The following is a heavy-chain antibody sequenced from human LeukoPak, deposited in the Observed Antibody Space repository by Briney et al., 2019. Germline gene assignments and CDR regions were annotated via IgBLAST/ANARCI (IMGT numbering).Heavy chain of an antibody. D-gene: IGHD3-3*02. CDR3: ARLFSERQNAFDI. CDR1: GYTFTGYY. CDR2: INPNSGGT. Sequence: ASVKVSCKASGYTFTGYYMHWVRQAPGQGLEWMGWINPNSGGTNYAQKFQGRVTMTRDTSISTAYMELSRLRSDDTAVYYCARLFSERQNAFDIWGQGTMVTVSS. J-gene: IGHJ3*02. V-gene: IGHV1-2*02.